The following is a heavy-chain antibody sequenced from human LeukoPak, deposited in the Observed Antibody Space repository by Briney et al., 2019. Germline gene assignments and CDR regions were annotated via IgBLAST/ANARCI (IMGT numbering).Heavy chain of an antibody. D-gene: IGHD4-11*01. V-gene: IGHV1-69*04. CDR3: ARDPYSNYPFDY. Sequence: SSVKVSCKASRGTFSSYTISWVRQAPGQGLEWMGRIIPILGIANYAQKFQGRATITADKSTSTAYMELSSLRSEDTAVYYCARDPYSNYPFDYWGQGTLVTVSS. CDR1: RGTFSSYT. CDR2: IIPILGIA. J-gene: IGHJ4*02.